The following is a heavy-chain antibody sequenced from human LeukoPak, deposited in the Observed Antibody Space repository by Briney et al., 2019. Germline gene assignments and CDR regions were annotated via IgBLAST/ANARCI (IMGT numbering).Heavy chain of an antibody. D-gene: IGHD3-22*01. CDR2: ISSSSSYI. Sequence: GGSLRLSCAASGFTFSSYSMNWVRQAPGKGLEWVSSISSSSSYIYYADSVKGRFTISRDNAKNTLYLQMNSLRAEDTAVYYCAKVEYYYDSSGYYAPFGYWGQGTLVTVSS. V-gene: IGHV3-21*04. J-gene: IGHJ4*02. CDR1: GFTFSSYS. CDR3: AKVEYYYDSSGYYAPFGY.